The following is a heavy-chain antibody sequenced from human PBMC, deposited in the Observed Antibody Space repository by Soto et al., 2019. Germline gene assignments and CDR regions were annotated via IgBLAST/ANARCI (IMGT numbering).Heavy chain of an antibody. J-gene: IGHJ4*02. CDR1: GYTLTELS. CDR3: ATVMVVAATSGAFDY. V-gene: IGHV1-24*01. Sequence: ASVKVSCKVSGYTLTELSMHWVRQAPGKGLEWMGGFDPEDGETIYAQKFQGRVTMTEDTSTDTAYMELSSLRSEDTAVYYCATVMVVAATSGAFDYWGQGTLVTVSS. CDR2: FDPEDGET. D-gene: IGHD2-15*01.